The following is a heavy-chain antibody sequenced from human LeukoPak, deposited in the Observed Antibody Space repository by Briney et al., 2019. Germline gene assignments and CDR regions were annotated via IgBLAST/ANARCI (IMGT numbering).Heavy chain of an antibody. J-gene: IGHJ4*02. CDR3: ARDLPAIMIGYYFDY. Sequence: KSGGSLRLSCAASGFTFSSYAMSWVRQAPGKGPEWVSSISSSSSYIYYADSVKGRFTISRDNAKNSLYLQMNSLRAEDTAVYYCARDLPAIMIGYYFDYWGQGTLVTVSS. V-gene: IGHV3-21*01. D-gene: IGHD3-16*01. CDR1: GFTFSSYA. CDR2: ISSSSSYI.